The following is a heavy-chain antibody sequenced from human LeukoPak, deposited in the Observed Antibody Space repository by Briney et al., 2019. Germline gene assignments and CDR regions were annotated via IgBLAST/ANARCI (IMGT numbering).Heavy chain of an antibody. Sequence: ASVKVSCKASGYTFTSYDINWVRQATGQGPEWMGWMNPNSGNTGYAQKFQGRVTMTRNTSISTAYMELSSLRSEDTAVYYCARGKYDSSGQWRGYFDYWGQGTLVTVSS. CDR3: ARGKYDSSGQWRGYFDY. D-gene: IGHD3-22*01. J-gene: IGHJ4*02. CDR2: MNPNSGNT. CDR1: GYTFTSYD. V-gene: IGHV1-8*01.